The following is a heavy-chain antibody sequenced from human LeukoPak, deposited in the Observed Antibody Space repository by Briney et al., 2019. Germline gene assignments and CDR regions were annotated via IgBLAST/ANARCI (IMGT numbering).Heavy chain of an antibody. CDR1: GFTFSSYS. D-gene: IGHD6-6*01. V-gene: IGHV3-21*04. Sequence: GGSLRLSCAASGFTFSSYSMNWVRQAPGKGLEWVSSISSSSSYIYYADSVKGRFTISRDNAKNSLYLQMNSLRAEDTAVYYCAKDLQQLVHSWEEYFQHWGQGTLVTVSS. J-gene: IGHJ1*01. CDR3: AKDLQQLVHSWEEYFQH. CDR2: ISSSSSYI.